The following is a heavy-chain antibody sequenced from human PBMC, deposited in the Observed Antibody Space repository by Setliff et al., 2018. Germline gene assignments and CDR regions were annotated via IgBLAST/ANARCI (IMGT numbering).Heavy chain of an antibody. CDR2: IYYSGDT. V-gene: IGHV4-39*07. D-gene: IGHD6-19*01. Sequence: PSETLSLTCTVSGGSMITNDYFWGWIRQPPGTGLEWIGSIYYSGDTYYNPSLKSRATVPVDTSTSQFSLRLTSVTAADSAVYYCVRTDYSDGRYSMDVWGKGTTVTVSS. J-gene: IGHJ6*03. CDR1: GGSMITNDYF. CDR3: VRTDYSDGRYSMDV.